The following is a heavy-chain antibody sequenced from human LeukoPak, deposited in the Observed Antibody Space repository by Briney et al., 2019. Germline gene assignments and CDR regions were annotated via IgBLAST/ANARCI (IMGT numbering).Heavy chain of an antibody. J-gene: IGHJ6*03. V-gene: IGHV4-34*01. CDR2: INHSGST. D-gene: IGHD3-22*01. CDR1: GGSFSGYY. Sequence: SETLSLTCAVYGGSFSGYYWSWIRQPPGKGLEWIGEINHSGSTNYNPSLKSRVTISVDTSKNQFSLKLSSVTAADTAVYYCARGPVWYRDSSQNYYYYYMDVWGKGTTVTVPS. CDR3: ARGPVWYRDSSQNYYYYYMDV.